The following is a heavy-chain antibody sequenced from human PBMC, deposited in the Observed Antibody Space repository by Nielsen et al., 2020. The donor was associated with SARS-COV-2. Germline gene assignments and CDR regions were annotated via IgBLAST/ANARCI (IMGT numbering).Heavy chain of an antibody. Sequence: SETLSLTCTVSGGSISSGGYYWSWIRQPAGKGLEWIGRIYATGNTNYNPSLKSRVTISVDRSKNQFSLKLSSVTAADTAVHYCARGVRAIFGVVGAFDIWGQGTMVTVSS. J-gene: IGHJ3*02. CDR3: ARGVRAIFGVVGAFDI. CDR1: GGSISSGGYY. D-gene: IGHD3-3*01. V-gene: IGHV4-61*02. CDR2: IYATGNT.